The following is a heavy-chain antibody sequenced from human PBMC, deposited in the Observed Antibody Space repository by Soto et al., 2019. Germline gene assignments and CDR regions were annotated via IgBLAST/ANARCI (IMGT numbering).Heavy chain of an antibody. CDR3: ARGFTIGAKIEGFEY. J-gene: IGHJ4*02. CDR1: GSTFSGSA. V-gene: IGHV1-69*13. D-gene: IGHD3-3*01. CDR2: ITPTLGTT. Sequence: SVKVSCKACGSTFSGSAFSWVGQAPGQGLEWMGGITPTLGTTNYAQHLQGRVTITADEYTATSFMELTSLTSADTAIYYCARGFTIGAKIEGFEYLGQGTSGPVSS.